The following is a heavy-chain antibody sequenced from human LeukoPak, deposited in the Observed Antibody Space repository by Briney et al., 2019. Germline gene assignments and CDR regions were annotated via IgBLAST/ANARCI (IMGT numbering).Heavy chain of an antibody. D-gene: IGHD3-22*01. CDR2: INWNGGST. Sequence: GGSLRLSCAASGFTFDDYGMSWVRQVAGKGLEWVSGINWNGGSTGYADSVKGRFTISRDNAKNSVYLQMNSLRAEDTAVYYCARQMTVVVDRFDYWGQGTLVTVSS. CDR1: GFTFDDYG. CDR3: ARQMTVVVDRFDY. V-gene: IGHV3-20*04. J-gene: IGHJ4*02.